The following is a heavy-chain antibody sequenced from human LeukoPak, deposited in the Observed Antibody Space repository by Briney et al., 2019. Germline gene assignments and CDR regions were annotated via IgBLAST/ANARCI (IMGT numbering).Heavy chain of an antibody. V-gene: IGHV3-33*01. CDR3: ARDGGGVRYFDWENALNYFDY. J-gene: IGHJ4*02. Sequence: GRSLRLSCAASGFTFSSYGMHWVRQPPGKGLEWVAVIWYDGSNKYYADSVKGRFTISRDNSKNTLYLQMNSLRAEDTAVYYCARDGGGVRYFDWENALNYFDYWGQGTLVTVSS. D-gene: IGHD3-9*01. CDR2: IWYDGSNK. CDR1: GFTFSSYG.